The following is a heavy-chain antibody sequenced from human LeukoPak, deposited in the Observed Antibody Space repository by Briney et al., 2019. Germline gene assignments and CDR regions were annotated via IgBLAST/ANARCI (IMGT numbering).Heavy chain of an antibody. CDR3: ARGPYSYDSSGAFDI. D-gene: IGHD3-22*01. CDR1: GYSISSGYY. Sequence: PSETLSLTCTVSGYSISSGYYWSWIRQPAGKGLEWIRRISSSGSTNYNPSLKSRVTISVDTSKNQFSLKLSSVTAADTAVYFCARGPYSYDSSGAFDIWGQGTMVTVSS. V-gene: IGHV4-38-2*02. J-gene: IGHJ3*02. CDR2: ISSSGST.